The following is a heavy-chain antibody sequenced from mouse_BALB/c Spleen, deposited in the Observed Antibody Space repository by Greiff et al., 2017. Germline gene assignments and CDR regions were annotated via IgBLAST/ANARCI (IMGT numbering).Heavy chain of an antibody. CDR3: ARCYYRYDWFAY. V-gene: IGHV1S29*02. J-gene: IGHJ3*01. CDR2: IYPYNGGT. Sequence: EVKLLESGPELVKPGASVKISCKASGYTFTDYNMHWVKQSHGKSLEWIGYIYPYNGGTGYNQKFKSKATLTVDNSSSTAYMELRSLTSEDSAVYYCARCYYRYDWFAYWGQGTLVTVSA. CDR1: GYTFTDYN. D-gene: IGHD2-14*01.